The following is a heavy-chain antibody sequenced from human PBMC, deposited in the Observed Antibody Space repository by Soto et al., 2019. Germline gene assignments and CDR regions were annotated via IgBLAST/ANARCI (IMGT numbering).Heavy chain of an antibody. V-gene: IGHV3-21*01. Sequence: PGGSLRLSCVASGFSFNKYAMIWVRQAPGKGQEWVSTISSNSAYIYYTDALRGRFTISRDNAKNSLHLQMNSLRAEDTAVYYCTRDASRDSSARGWFDPWGPGTLVTVSS. J-gene: IGHJ5*02. CDR2: ISSNSAYI. CDR1: GFSFNKYA. CDR3: TRDASRDSSARGWFDP. D-gene: IGHD6-13*01.